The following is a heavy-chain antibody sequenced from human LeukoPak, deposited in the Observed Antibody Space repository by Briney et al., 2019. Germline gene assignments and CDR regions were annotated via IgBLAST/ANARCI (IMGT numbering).Heavy chain of an antibody. Sequence: PGGSLRLSCAASGFTFSSYWMSWVRQAPGKGLEWVSAISGSGGSTYYADSVKGRFTISRDNSKNTLYLQMNSLRAEDTAVYYCAKDRAGEEAFDIWGQGTMVTVSS. CDR1: GFTFSSYW. J-gene: IGHJ3*02. D-gene: IGHD7-27*01. CDR3: AKDRAGEEAFDI. V-gene: IGHV3-23*01. CDR2: ISGSGGST.